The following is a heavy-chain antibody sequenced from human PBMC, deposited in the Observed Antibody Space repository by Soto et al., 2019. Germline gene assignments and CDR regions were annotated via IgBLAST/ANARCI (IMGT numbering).Heavy chain of an antibody. CDR2: ISAYNGNT. D-gene: IGHD2-21*02. J-gene: IGHJ6*02. CDR3: ASSYCVGDCSVLYYYSGMDV. V-gene: IGHV1-18*01. CDR1: GYTFSSYG. Sequence: QVQLVQSGAEVKKPGASVKVSCKASGYTFSSYGISWVRQAPGQGLEWMGWISAYNGNTNYAQKLQGRVTMTTDTSTSTAYMELRSLRSDDTAVYYCASSYCVGDCSVLYYYSGMDVWGQGTTVTVSS.